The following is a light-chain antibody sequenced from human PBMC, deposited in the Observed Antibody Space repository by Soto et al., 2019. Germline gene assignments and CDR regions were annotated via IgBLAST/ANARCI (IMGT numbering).Light chain of an antibody. CDR2: GAS. V-gene: IGKV3-20*01. Sequence: EIVLTQSPCTLSFFPGERATLSCRASRSVTNNYLAWHQQKPGQTPRLLIYGASSRATGIPDRFSGSGSGTDFTLTISRLEPEDFAVYYCQQHGSSPITFGQGTRLDIK. CDR1: RSVTNNY. J-gene: IGKJ5*01. CDR3: QQHGSSPIT.